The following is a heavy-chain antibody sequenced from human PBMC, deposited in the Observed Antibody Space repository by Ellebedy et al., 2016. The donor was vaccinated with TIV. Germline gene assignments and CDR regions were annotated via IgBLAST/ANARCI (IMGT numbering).Heavy chain of an antibody. J-gene: IGHJ4*02. CDR3: ARWSGSLSFDY. Sequence: ASVKVSCKASGYTFTGYYMHWVRQAPGQGLEWMAWINPNSGATNSAQKFQGRVTLTRDTSINTAYVELSGLTYDDAAVYYCARWSGSLSFDYWGQGTLVTVSS. V-gene: IGHV1-2*02. CDR1: GYTFTGYY. D-gene: IGHD1-26*01. CDR2: INPNSGAT.